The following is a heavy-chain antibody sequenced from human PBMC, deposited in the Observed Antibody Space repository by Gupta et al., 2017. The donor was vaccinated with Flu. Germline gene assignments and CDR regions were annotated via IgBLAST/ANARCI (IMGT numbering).Heavy chain of an antibody. D-gene: IGHD6-19*01. Sequence: QVRLVESGGGVVQSGWCLRLSCATSGFSGNCHHIPRVRQAPGKGLEWVATVSHDGSAEYYGDSVRGRFTISRDSSRNTVHLQMVGLRVEDTAVYFCARFTYCSGGTCFDSLVAWGQGTPVTVSS. J-gene: IGHJ5*02. V-gene: IGHV3-33*03. CDR3: ARFTYCSGGTCFDSLVA. CDR1: GFSGNCHH. CDR2: VSHDGSAE.